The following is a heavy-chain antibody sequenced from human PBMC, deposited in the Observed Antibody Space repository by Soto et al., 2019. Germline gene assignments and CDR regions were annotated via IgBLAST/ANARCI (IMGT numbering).Heavy chain of an antibody. CDR2: ISSSSSTI. D-gene: IGHD2-8*01. V-gene: IGHV3-48*02. CDR1: GFTFSSYS. Sequence: PGGSLRLSCAASGFTFSSYSMNWVRQAPGKGLEWVSYISSSSSTIYYADSVKGRFTISSDNAKNSLYLQMNSLRDEDTAVYYCASWNEVLSGMDVWGQGTTVTVSS. J-gene: IGHJ6*02. CDR3: ASWNEVLSGMDV.